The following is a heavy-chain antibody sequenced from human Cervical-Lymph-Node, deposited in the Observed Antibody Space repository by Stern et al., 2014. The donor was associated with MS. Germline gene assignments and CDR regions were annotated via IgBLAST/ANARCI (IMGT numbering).Heavy chain of an antibody. CDR3: ARDSTAWSPSFDY. CDR2: GYYSGKT. D-gene: IGHD1-1*01. Sequence: QVQLQESGPGLVKPSETLSLTCAVSGGSISGYYWNWIRQSPGKGLEWIASGYYSGKTNYNPSLNGRVTISLDTSKSQFSLRLSSVTAGDTAVYYCARDSTAWSPSFDYWGQGTLVTVSS. CDR1: GGSISGYY. V-gene: IGHV4-59*01. J-gene: IGHJ4*02.